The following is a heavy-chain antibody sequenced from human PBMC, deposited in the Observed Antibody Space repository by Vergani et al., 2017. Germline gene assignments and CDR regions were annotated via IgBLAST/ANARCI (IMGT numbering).Heavy chain of an antibody. CDR1: GFTFSSYG. V-gene: IGHV3-33*01. CDR2: IWYDGSNK. Sequence: QVQLVESGGGVVQPGRSLRLSCAASGFTFSSYGMHWVRQAPGKGLEWVAVIWYDGSNKYYADSVKGRFTISRDNSKNTLYLQMNSLRAEDTAVYYCARPISTRWRVGATGAFDIWGQGTMVTVSS. J-gene: IGHJ3*02. D-gene: IGHD1-26*01. CDR3: ARPISTRWRVGATGAFDI.